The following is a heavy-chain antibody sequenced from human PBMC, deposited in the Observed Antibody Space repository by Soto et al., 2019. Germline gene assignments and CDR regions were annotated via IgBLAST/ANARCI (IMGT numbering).Heavy chain of an antibody. CDR2: ISSSSSYI. CDR1: GFTFSSYS. CDR3: ARDWADIVVVVAATDAFDI. J-gene: IGHJ3*02. V-gene: IGHV3-21*01. Sequence: PGGSLRLSCATSGFTFSSYSMNWVRQAPGKGLEWVSSISSSSSYIYYADSVKGRFTISRDNAKNSLYLQMNSLRAEDTAVYYCARDWADIVVVVAATDAFDIWGQGTMVTVS. D-gene: IGHD2-15*01.